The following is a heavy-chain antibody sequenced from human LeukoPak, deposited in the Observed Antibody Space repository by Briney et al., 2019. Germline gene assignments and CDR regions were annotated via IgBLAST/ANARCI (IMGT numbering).Heavy chain of an antibody. Sequence: PSETLSLTCAVYGGSFSGYYWSWIRQPPGKGLEWIGEINHSGSTNYNPSLKSRVTISVDTPKNQFSLKLSSVTAADTAAYYCARGTPGYSGYAKLDYWGQGTLVTVSS. D-gene: IGHD5-12*01. V-gene: IGHV4-34*01. CDR1: GGSFSGYY. CDR2: INHSGST. J-gene: IGHJ4*02. CDR3: ARGTPGYSGYAKLDY.